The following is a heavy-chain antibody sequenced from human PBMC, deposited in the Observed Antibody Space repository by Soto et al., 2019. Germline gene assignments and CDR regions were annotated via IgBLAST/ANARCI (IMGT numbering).Heavy chain of an antibody. D-gene: IGHD5-12*01. J-gene: IGHJ4*02. Sequence: SETLSLTCTVSGGSISNPIYYWAWIRQPPGKGLEWIGSIFYNGNSYYNPSLKSRVTMSVDTSQNQFSLKLSSVTAADTAVYYCARLSGYDSVLDYWGQGTLVTVSS. V-gene: IGHV4-39*01. CDR2: IFYNGNS. CDR1: GGSISNPIYY. CDR3: ARLSGYDSVLDY.